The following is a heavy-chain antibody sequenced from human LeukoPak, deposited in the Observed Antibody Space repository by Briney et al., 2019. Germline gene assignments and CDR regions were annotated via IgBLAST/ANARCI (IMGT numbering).Heavy chain of an antibody. J-gene: IGHJ4*02. CDR1: GFTVSSNY. CDR3: ARDSVGAGYSDY. Sequence: PGGSLRLSCAASGFTVSSNYMNWVRQAPGKGLEWVSVIYSGGSIYHADSAKGRFTISRDNSKNTLYLQMDSLRAEDTAVYYCARDSVGAGYSDYWGQGTLVTVSS. D-gene: IGHD1-26*01. V-gene: IGHV3-53*01. CDR2: IYSGGSI.